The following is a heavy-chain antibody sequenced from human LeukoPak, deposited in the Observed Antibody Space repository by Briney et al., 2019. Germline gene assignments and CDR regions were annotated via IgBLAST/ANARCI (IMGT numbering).Heavy chain of an antibody. D-gene: IGHD2-8*01. CDR3: ASCHCTNGVCYGECEYFQH. CDR2: ISAYNGNT. Sequence: EASVKVSCKASGGTFSSYGISWVRQAPGQGLEWMGWISAYNGNTNYAQKLQGRLTLTTDTSTSTAYMELRSLRSDDTAVYYCASCHCTNGVCYGECEYFQHWGQGTLVTVSS. CDR1: GGTFSSYG. J-gene: IGHJ1*01. V-gene: IGHV1-18*01.